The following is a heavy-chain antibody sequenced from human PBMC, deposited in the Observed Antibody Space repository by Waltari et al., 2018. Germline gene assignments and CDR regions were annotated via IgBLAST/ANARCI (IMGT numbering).Heavy chain of an antibody. CDR1: GGSISSGGYS. D-gene: IGHD3-22*01. V-gene: IGHV4-30-2*01. CDR3: ARAYYDSSGLYFDY. Sequence: QLQLQESGSGLVKPSQTLSLTCAVSGGSISSGGYSWSWIRQPPGKGLEWIGYIYHSGSTYYNPSLKSRVTISVDRSKNQFSLKLSSVTAADTAVYYCARAYYDSSGLYFDYWGQGTLVTVSS. J-gene: IGHJ4*02. CDR2: IYHSGST.